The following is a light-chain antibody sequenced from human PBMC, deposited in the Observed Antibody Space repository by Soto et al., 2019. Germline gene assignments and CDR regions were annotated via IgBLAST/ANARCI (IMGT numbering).Light chain of an antibody. CDR1: SSDVGGYNY. V-gene: IGLV2-11*01. J-gene: IGLJ1*01. CDR2: DVS. CDR3: CSYAGSCTFYV. Sequence: LAQPRSVSGSPGQSVTISCTGTSSDVGGYNYVSWYQQHPGKAPKLMIYDVSKRPSGVPDRFSGSKSGNTASLTISGLQAEDEADYYCCSYAGSCTFYVFGTGTKVTVL.